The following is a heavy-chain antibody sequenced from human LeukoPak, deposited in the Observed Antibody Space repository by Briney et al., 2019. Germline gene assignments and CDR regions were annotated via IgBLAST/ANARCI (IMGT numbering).Heavy chain of an antibody. Sequence: GGSLRLSCAASGFTFSSYAMSWVRQAPGKGLEWVSAISGSGGSTHYADSVKGRFTISRDNSKNTLYLQMNSLRAEDTAVYYCAKGGVVVPAADGYYFDYWGQGTLVTVSS. D-gene: IGHD2-2*01. CDR2: ISGSGGST. J-gene: IGHJ4*02. CDR3: AKGGVVVPAADGYYFDY. CDR1: GFTFSSYA. V-gene: IGHV3-23*01.